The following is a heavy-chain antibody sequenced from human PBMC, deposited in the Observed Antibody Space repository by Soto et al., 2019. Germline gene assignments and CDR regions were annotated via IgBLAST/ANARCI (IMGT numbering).Heavy chain of an antibody. CDR1: GFTFGTYG. V-gene: IGHV3-33*01. Sequence: GGSLRLSCAASGFTFGTYGMHWVRQAPGKGLEWVSVIWFDGSNKTYADSVKGRFTISRDNSQDTLYLQMDSLRPDDTAVYYCARQAKIGDRSQFYFDSWGQGTLVTVS. CDR3: ARQAKIGDRSQFYFDS. J-gene: IGHJ4*02. D-gene: IGHD3-16*01. CDR2: IWFDGSNK.